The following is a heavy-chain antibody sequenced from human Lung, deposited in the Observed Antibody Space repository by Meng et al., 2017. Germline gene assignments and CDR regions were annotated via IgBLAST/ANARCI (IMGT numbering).Heavy chain of an antibody. Sequence: GQLVQSGAEVKKPGASVQVSCKPSGYNFPDYWLHWVRRAPGQGLEWMGRIDPKSGDTHYAQRFQGRVTMTGDTSISTAYMELSGLRSDDTAMYYCARDEDISAAGKLFGDYWGQGTLVTVSS. J-gene: IGHJ4*02. V-gene: IGHV1-2*06. CDR1: GYNFPDYW. CDR3: ARDEDISAAGKLFGDY. D-gene: IGHD6-13*01. CDR2: IDPKSGDT.